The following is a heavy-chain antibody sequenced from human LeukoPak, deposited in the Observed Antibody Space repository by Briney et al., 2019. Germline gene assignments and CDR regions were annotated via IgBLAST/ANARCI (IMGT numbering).Heavy chain of an antibody. J-gene: IGHJ5*02. CDR2: ISSTTTYI. Sequence: GGSLRLSCAASGFTFSYYTMNWVRQAPGKGLEWVSSISSTTTYIYYADSVEGRFTISRDNAKNSLYLQMSSLRAEDTAVYYCARDDVAWNDVHWFDPWGQGTLVTVS. D-gene: IGHD1-1*01. CDR1: GFTFSYYT. CDR3: ARDDVAWNDVHWFDP. V-gene: IGHV3-21*01.